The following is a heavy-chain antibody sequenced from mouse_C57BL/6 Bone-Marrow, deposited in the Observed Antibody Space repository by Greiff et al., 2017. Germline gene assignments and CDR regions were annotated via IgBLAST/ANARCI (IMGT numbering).Heavy chain of an antibody. J-gene: IGHJ4*01. Sequence: VQLQQPGAELVRPGTSVKLSCKASGYTFTSYWMHWVKQRPGQGLEWIGVIDPSDSYTNYNQKFKGKATLTVDTSSSTASMRLSSLASEDSAVYYCARALSPIAMDDWGQGTSVTVSS. CDR2: IDPSDSYT. CDR1: GYTFTSYW. D-gene: IGHD2-12*01. V-gene: IGHV1-59*01. CDR3: ARALSPIAMDD.